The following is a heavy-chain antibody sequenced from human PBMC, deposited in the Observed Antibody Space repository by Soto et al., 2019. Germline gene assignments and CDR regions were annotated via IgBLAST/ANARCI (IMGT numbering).Heavy chain of an antibody. Sequence: XSVKVSCKASGVTFSRYAISWVRQAPGQRLEWMXIINPXGGSKRYAQKXXGRDTMTXATSTRTVYMELSSLRSEDTAVYYCASRGSEIDYWGKGTLVTVYS. CDR1: GVTFSRYA. V-gene: IGHV1-46*01. CDR2: INPXGGSK. CDR3: ASRGSEIDY. D-gene: IGHD3-16*01. J-gene: IGHJ4*02.